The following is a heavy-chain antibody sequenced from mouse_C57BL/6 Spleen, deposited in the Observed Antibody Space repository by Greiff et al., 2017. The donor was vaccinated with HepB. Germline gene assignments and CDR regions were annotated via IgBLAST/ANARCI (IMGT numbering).Heavy chain of an antibody. CDR2: IDPSDSYT. Sequence: QVQLQQSGAELVKPGASVKLSCKASGYTFTSYWMQWVKQSPGQGLEWIGEIDPSDSYTNYNQKFKGKATLTVDTSSSTAYMQLSSLTSEDSAVYYCAPGGSWFAYWGQGTLVTVSA. J-gene: IGHJ3*01. CDR3: APGGSWFAY. CDR1: GYTFTSYW. D-gene: IGHD3-1*01. V-gene: IGHV1-50*01.